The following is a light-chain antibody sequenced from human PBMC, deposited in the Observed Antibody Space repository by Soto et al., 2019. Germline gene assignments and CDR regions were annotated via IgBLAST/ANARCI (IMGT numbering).Light chain of an antibody. V-gene: IGKV1-5*03. CDR2: KAS. Sequence: DIQMTQSPSTLSASVGDRVTITCRASQTISGWLAWYQQKPGKAPKLLISKASNLESGVPSRFSGRGSGTEFTLTISSLQPDDLATYFCQQYNSYSWTFGQGTKVEIK. CDR1: QTISGW. CDR3: QQYNSYSWT. J-gene: IGKJ1*01.